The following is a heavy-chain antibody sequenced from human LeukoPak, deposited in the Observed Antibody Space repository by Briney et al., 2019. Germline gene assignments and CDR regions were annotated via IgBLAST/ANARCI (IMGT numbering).Heavy chain of an antibody. CDR3: ARDGEISDGSGSYPPFDY. CDR1: GYTLTELS. V-gene: IGHV1-24*01. J-gene: IGHJ4*02. Sequence: ASVKVSCKVSGYTLTELSMHWARQGPGKGLEWMGGFDPEDGETIYAQKFQGRVTMTEDTSTDTAYMELSSLRSEDTAVYYCARDGEISDGSGSYPPFDYWGQGTLVTVSS. CDR2: FDPEDGET. D-gene: IGHD3-10*01.